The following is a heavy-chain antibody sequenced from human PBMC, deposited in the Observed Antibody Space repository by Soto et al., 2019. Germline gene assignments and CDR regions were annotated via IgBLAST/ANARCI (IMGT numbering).Heavy chain of an antibody. D-gene: IGHD6-13*01. J-gene: IGHJ6*03. Sequence: QVPLVQSGAEVKKPGDSVKVSCKASGYTFTGSYMHWVRQAPGQVLEWMGWINPNSGGTNYAQKLQGWVTMTRDTSISTAYMELSRLRSDDTAVYYCARGGYSRSWYLKRFYYYVEVWGKGTTVTVSS. CDR2: INPNSGGT. V-gene: IGHV1-2*04. CDR1: GYTFTGSY. CDR3: ARGGYSRSWYLKRFYYYVEV.